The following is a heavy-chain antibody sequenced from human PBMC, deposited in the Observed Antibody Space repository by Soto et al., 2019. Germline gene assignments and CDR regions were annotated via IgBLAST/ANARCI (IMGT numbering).Heavy chain of an antibody. CDR1: GFTFSSYW. CDR2: IKQDGSEK. Sequence: EVQLVESGGGLVQPGGSLRLSCAASGFTFSSYWMSWVRQAPGKGLEWVANIKQDGSEKYYVDSVKGRFTISRDNAKNSLYMQMNSVRAEDTAVYYCASGYCGGDCYHIDAFDIWGQGTMVTVSS. V-gene: IGHV3-7*01. D-gene: IGHD2-21*01. CDR3: ASGYCGGDCYHIDAFDI. J-gene: IGHJ3*02.